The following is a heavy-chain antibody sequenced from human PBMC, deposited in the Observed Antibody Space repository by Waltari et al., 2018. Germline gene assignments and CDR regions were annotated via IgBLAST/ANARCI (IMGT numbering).Heavy chain of an antibody. Sequence: EVQLVESGGGIVQPGGSLRLSCAASGFTFRTYWMHWVRQVPGKGLLWVSRINPDGTLISYADSVKGRFTISRDNAKNTLYLQMNSLRGEDTAVYYCLRGMGEYWGQGTLVTVSS. J-gene: IGHJ4*02. V-gene: IGHV3-74*01. CDR3: LRGMGEY. CDR2: INPDGTLI. D-gene: IGHD3-16*01. CDR1: GFTFRTYW.